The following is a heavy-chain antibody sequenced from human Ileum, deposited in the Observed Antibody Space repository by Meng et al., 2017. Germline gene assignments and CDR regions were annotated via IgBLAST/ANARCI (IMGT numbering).Heavy chain of an antibody. D-gene: IGHD3-16*01. CDR3: TTDRNWDYFEY. Sequence: EVKLVESGGGLVKPGGSLRLSCAASGFTFNKAWMSWVRQAPGDGLEWVGRIKSDGTTDYAAPVKGRFAISRDDSKTTLYLQMDSLKTDDTAVYYCTTDRNWDYFEYWGQGTLVTVSS. J-gene: IGHJ4*02. V-gene: IGHV3-15*01. CDR2: IKSDGTT. CDR1: GFTFNKAW.